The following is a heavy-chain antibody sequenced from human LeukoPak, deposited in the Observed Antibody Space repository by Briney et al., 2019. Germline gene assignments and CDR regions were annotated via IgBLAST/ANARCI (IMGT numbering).Heavy chain of an antibody. D-gene: IGHD3-22*01. Sequence: ASVKVSCKASGYTFTVYYIHWLRQAPGQGLEWMGWINPNSDATNYAQKFQGRVTMTRDTSISTAYMELSRLRSDDTAVYYCALTYYYDSSGYAYSDSWGQGTLVTASS. V-gene: IGHV1-2*02. J-gene: IGHJ5*01. CDR2: INPNSDAT. CDR3: ALTYYYDSSGYAYSDS. CDR1: GYTFTVYY.